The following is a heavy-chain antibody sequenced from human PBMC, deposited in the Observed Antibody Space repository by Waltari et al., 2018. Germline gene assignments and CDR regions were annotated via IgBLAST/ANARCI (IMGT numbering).Heavy chain of an antibody. CDR3: ARDLFPSFWSGYGIDF. CDR1: GYTVNAYY. J-gene: IGHJ3*01. Sequence: QVQLVQSGADVKKPGASVRVSCTTSGYTVNAYYIYWVRQAPGKGLEWMGWINPNTGATNLAQKYQGRLSMTRDTSITTAYMELNGLTSDDTAVYYCARDLFPSFWSGYGIDFWGQGTLVTVSS. V-gene: IGHV1-2*02. CDR2: INPNTGAT. D-gene: IGHD3-3*01.